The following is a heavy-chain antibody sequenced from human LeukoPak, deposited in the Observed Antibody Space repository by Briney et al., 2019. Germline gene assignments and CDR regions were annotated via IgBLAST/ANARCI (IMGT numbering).Heavy chain of an antibody. CDR2: IKPDGSST. V-gene: IGHV3-74*01. CDR1: GFTFSTYS. J-gene: IGHJ5*02. Sequence: GGSLRLSCVASGFTFSTYSMNWVRQAPGKGLVWVSRIKPDGSSTNYADSVKGRFTISRDDAKNTVFLQMNSLRAEDTAVYYCAGGRGSYGLWDTWGQGTLVSVSS. D-gene: IGHD3-16*01. CDR3: AGGRGSYGLWDT.